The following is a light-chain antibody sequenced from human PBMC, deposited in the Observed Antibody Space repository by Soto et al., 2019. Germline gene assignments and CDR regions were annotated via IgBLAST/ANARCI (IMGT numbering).Light chain of an antibody. V-gene: IGKV3-15*01. J-gene: IGKJ4*01. CDR2: GAS. CDR1: QSVSNN. Sequence: EVVMTQSPATLSVPPGERATLSCRASQSVSNNLAWYQQKPGQTPRVLIDGASTRATGIPARFSGSGSGTESTLTISSLQSEDVAVYYCQQFHKWPLTFGGGTKV. CDR3: QQFHKWPLT.